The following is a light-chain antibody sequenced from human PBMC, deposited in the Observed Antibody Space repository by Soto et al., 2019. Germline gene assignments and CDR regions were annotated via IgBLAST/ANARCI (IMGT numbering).Light chain of an antibody. J-gene: IGLJ1*01. CDR1: SSDVGAYNS. Sequence: QSALTQPPSASESPGQSVTISCTGTSSDVGAYNSVSWYQHHPGKAPKLMIYEVTKRPSGVSDRFSGSKSANTASLTVSGLQAEDEADYYCSSYAGSNYYVFGTGTKVTVL. V-gene: IGLV2-8*01. CDR3: SSYAGSNYYV. CDR2: EVT.